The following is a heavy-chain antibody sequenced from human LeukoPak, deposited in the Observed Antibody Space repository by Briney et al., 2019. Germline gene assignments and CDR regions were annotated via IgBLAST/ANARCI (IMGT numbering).Heavy chain of an antibody. CDR2: ISSSGTTI. V-gene: IGHV3-11*01. CDR1: GFTFSDYY. J-gene: IGHJ4*02. Sequence: PGGSLRLSCAASGFTFSDYYMSWIRQAPGKGLGWVSYISSSGTTIYYADSVKGRFTISRDNAKNSLYLQMNSLRAEDTAVYYCARRRDSGSLQHFDYWGQGTLVTVSS. CDR3: ARRRDSGSLQHFDY. D-gene: IGHD1-26*01.